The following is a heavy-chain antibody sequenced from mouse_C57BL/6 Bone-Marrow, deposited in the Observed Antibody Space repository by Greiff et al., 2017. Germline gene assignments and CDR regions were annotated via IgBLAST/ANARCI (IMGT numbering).Heavy chain of an antibody. CDR3: VRDRVRESSYAMDY. CDR1: GFTFNTYA. D-gene: IGHD2-2*01. J-gene: IGHJ4*01. CDR2: ISSKSSNYAT. V-gene: IGHV10-3*01. Sequence: EVKLVESGGGLVQPKGSLKLSCAASGFTFNTYAMPWVRQAPGKGLEWVARISSKSSNYATYYADSVKDRFTISRDDSQSMLYLQMSNLKTEDTAMYYCVRDRVRESSYAMDYWGQGTAVTVSS.